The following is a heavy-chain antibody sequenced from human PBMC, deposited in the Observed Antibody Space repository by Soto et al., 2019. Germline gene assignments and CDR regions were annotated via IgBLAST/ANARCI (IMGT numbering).Heavy chain of an antibody. V-gene: IGHV3-33*01. CDR3: ARDLLISSRFGVVQLTYGMDV. CDR2: IWYDGSNK. Sequence: GGSLRLSCAASGFTFSSYGMHWVRQAPGKGLEWVAVIWYDGSNKYYADSVKGRFTISRDNSKNTLYLQMNSLRAEDTAVYYCARDLLISSRFGVVQLTYGMDVWGQGTTVTVSS. D-gene: IGHD3-3*01. CDR1: GFTFSSYG. J-gene: IGHJ6*02.